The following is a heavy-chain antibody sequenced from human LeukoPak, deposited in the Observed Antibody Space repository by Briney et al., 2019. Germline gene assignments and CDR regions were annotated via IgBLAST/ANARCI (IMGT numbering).Heavy chain of an antibody. J-gene: IGHJ4*02. V-gene: IGHV3-33*01. D-gene: IGHD6-13*01. CDR1: GFTFSTYG. Sequence: GRSLRLSCAASGFTFSTYGMHWVRQAPGKGLEWVALIWHSGSTKNYADPVKGRFTISRDNSKNTLYLQMNSLRAEDSAVYYCARTLAYWGQGTLVAVSS. CDR3: ARTLAY. CDR2: IWHSGSTK.